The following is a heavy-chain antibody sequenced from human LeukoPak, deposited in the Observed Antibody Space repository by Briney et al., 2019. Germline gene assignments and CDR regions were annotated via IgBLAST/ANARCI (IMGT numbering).Heavy chain of an antibody. D-gene: IGHD3-3*01. CDR1: GGTFSSYG. CDR2: ISAYNGNT. V-gene: IGHV1-18*01. Sequence: ASVKVSCKASGGTFSSYGISWVRQAPGQGLEWMGWISAYNGNTNYAQKLQGRVTMTTDTSTSTAYMELRSLRSDDTAVYYCARDRNYDFWSGYYRKSSFDYWGQGTLVTVSS. J-gene: IGHJ4*02. CDR3: ARDRNYDFWSGYYRKSSFDY.